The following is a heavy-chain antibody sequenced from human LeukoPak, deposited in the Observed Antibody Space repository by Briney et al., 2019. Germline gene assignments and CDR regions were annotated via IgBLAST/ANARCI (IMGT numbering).Heavy chain of an antibody. Sequence: ASVKVSCKASGYTFTSYYMHWVRQAPGQGLEWMGIINPSGGSTSYAQKFQGRVTMTRDMSTSTVYMELSSLRSEDTAVYHCAKLKESYFYMDVWGKGTTVSISS. D-gene: IGHD3-10*01. V-gene: IGHV1-46*01. CDR2: INPSGGST. J-gene: IGHJ6*03. CDR3: AKLKESYFYMDV. CDR1: GYTFTSYY.